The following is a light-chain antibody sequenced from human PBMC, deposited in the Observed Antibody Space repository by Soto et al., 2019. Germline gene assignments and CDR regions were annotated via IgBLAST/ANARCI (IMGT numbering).Light chain of an antibody. V-gene: IGKV1-12*01. Sequence: DIRMTQSPSSVSASVGDRVTITCRASQDISTWLAWYQQKPDKAPTLLIYAASRLQSGVPSSFSGSGSGTDFTLTISSLQSEDFATYYCQQANSFPLIFGGGTRVEIK. CDR1: QDISTW. CDR3: QQANSFPLI. J-gene: IGKJ4*01. CDR2: AAS.